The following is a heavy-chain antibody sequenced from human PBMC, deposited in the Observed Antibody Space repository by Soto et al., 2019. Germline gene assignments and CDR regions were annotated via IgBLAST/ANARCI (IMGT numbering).Heavy chain of an antibody. CDR2: IIPIFGTA. CDR1: GGTFSSYA. V-gene: IGHV1-69*06. CDR3: ALMVAAQYYFDY. D-gene: IGHD2-15*01. Sequence: GASVKVSCKASGGTFSSYAISWVRQAPGQGLEWMGGIIPIFGTANYAQKFQGRVTITADKSTSTAYMELSSPRSEDTAVYYCALMVAAQYYFDYWGQGTLVTVSS. J-gene: IGHJ4*02.